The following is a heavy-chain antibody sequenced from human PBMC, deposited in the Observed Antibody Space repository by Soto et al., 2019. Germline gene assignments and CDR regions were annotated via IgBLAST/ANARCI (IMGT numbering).Heavy chain of an antibody. V-gene: IGHV4-30-4*01. D-gene: IGHD1-1*01. Sequence: LSLTCTVSGGSISSGDYYWSWIRQPPGKGLEWIGYIYYSGSTYYNPSLKSRVTISVDTSKNQFSLKLSSVTAADTAVYYCARSRERNREYYYYGMDVWGQGTTVTVSS. CDR2: IYYSGST. J-gene: IGHJ6*02. CDR3: ARSRERNREYYYYGMDV. CDR1: GGSISSGDYY.